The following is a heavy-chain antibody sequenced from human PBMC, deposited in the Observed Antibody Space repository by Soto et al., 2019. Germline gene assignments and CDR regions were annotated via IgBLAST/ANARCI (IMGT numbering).Heavy chain of an antibody. V-gene: IGHV4-30-4*01. CDR3: ARATVITPRIDI. Sequence: PSETLSLTCSVSGGSISNSDYYWSWIRQPPGKGLEWIGYIYYSGTTYYSPSLKSRVAISVDTSKSKFSLKLTTATAADTAVYYCARATVITPRIDIWGQATRVTVS. CDR2: IYYSGTT. CDR1: GGSISNSDYY. D-gene: IGHD4-17*01. J-gene: IGHJ4*02.